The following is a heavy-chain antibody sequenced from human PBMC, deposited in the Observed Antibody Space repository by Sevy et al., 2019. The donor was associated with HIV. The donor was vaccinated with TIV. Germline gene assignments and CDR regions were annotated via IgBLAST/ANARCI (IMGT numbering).Heavy chain of an antibody. CDR1: GDSINSGYY. CDR2: IYHSGTT. Sequence: SETLSLTCFVSGDSINSGYYWGWIRHSPGKGLEGIGSIYHSGTTYYNPSLKSRVTISVDMSKNQFALTLTSVTAADPAVYYCVRGFGRILLMVWGPGTLVTVSS. D-gene: IGHD2-8*01. CDR3: VRGFGRILLMV. V-gene: IGHV4-38-2*02. J-gene: IGHJ4*02.